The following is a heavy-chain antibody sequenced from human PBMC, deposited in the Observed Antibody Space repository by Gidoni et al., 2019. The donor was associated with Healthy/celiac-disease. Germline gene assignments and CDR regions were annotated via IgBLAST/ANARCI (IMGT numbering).Heavy chain of an antibody. CDR1: GFTFSSYW. J-gene: IGHJ4*02. V-gene: IGHV3-7*04. D-gene: IGHD3-16*01. Sequence: EVQLVESGGGLVQPGGSRRLSCAASGFTFSSYWMSGVRQDPGKGLEWVANRKQDGSEKYYVDSVKGRFTISRDNAKNSLYLQMNSLRAEDTAVYYCARDRWDFDYWGQGTLVTVSS. CDR2: RKQDGSEK. CDR3: ARDRWDFDY.